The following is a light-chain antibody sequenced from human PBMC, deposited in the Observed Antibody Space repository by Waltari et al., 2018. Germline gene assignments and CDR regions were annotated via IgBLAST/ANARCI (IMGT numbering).Light chain of an antibody. CDR1: QDIKQS. CDR2: DAS. Sequence: DIHMTQSPSSLSAPVRDRVTITCQASQDIKQSLNWFHQKPGTAPEVLIFDASNSQTGAPSRFSGSGSGTDFTFTISSLQPGDMGTYYCQQYHSVPLTFGGGTTVEIK. CDR3: QQYHSVPLT. J-gene: IGKJ4*01. V-gene: IGKV1-33*01.